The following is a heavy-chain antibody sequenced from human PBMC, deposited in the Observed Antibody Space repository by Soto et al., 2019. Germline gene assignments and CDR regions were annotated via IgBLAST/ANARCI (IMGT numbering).Heavy chain of an antibody. CDR2: IIPIFGTA. Sequence: QVQLVQSGAEVKKPGSSVKVSCKASGGTFSSYAISWVRQVPGQGLEWMGGIIPIFGTANYAQKFQGRVTITADESTSTAYMELSSLRSEDTAVYYCARGGTTYYDFWGTDFDYWGQGTLVTVSS. CDR1: GGTFSSYA. CDR3: ARGGTTYYDFWGTDFDY. V-gene: IGHV1-69*01. J-gene: IGHJ4*02. D-gene: IGHD3-3*01.